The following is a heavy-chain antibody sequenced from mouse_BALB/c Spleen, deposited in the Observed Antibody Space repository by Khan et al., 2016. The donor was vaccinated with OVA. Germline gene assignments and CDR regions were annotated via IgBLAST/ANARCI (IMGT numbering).Heavy chain of an antibody. J-gene: IGHJ2*01. CDR1: RYTFTDYG. D-gene: IGHD2-1*01. CDR3: ARSQGNYLLDH. V-gene: IGHV9-1*02. CDR2: INTYTGEP. Sequence: QIQLVQSGPELKKPGETVKISCKASRYTFTDYGMNWVKQAPGKALKWMGWINTYTGEPTYADDFKGRFAFSLETSATTVFLQITNLKNEDMATYYCARSQGNYLLDHWGQGTTLTVSS.